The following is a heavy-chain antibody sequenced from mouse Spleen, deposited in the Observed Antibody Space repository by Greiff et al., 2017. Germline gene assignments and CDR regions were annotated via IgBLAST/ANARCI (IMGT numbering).Heavy chain of an antibody. CDR2: ILPGSSSI. CDR3: ARSERGAY. Sequence: VQLQQSGAELMKPGASVKLSCKATGYTFTGYWIEWVKQRPGHGLEWIGEILPGSSSINFNEKFKDKATFTADTSSNTAYMQLSSLTTEDSAIYYWARSERGAYWGQGPLVTVSA. J-gene: IGHJ3*01. V-gene: IGHV1-9*01. CDR1: GYTFTGYW.